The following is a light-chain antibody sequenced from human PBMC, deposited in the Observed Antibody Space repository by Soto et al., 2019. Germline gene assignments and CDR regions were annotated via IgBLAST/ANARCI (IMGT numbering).Light chain of an antibody. CDR3: QKYNNAPLT. J-gene: IGKJ1*01. CDR2: AAS. V-gene: IGKV1-27*01. CDR1: QGISNY. Sequence: DIQMTQSPSSLSSSVGDTVTITCRASQGISNYLAWYQQKQGQVPNLLIYAASTLQSGVPSRFSGSGSGTDFTLTISSLRPEDVATYYCQKYNNAPLTFGQGTKVEI.